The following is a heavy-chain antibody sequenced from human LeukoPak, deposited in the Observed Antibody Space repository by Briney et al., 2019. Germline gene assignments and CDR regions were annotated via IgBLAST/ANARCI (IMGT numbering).Heavy chain of an antibody. CDR2: INHSGST. CDR1: GGSFSGYY. J-gene: IGHJ4*02. V-gene: IGHV4-34*01. Sequence: SETLSLTCAVYGGSFSGYYWSWIRQPPGKGLEWIGEINHSGSTNYNPSLKSRVTISVDTSKNQFSLKLSSVTAADTAVYYCARQRRGTTVVPFDYWGQGTLVTVSS. CDR3: ARQRRGTTVVPFDY. D-gene: IGHD4-23*01.